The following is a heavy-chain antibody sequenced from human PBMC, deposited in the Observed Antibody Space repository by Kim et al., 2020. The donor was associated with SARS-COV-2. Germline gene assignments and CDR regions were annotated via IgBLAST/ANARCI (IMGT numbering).Heavy chain of an antibody. V-gene: IGHV4-34*01. J-gene: IGHJ5*02. Sequence: YNPALKSRVTISGDTSKNQFSLKLSSVTAADTAVYYCARGGVAGTNWFDPWGQGTLVTVSS. D-gene: IGHD6-19*01. CDR3: ARGGVAGTNWFDP.